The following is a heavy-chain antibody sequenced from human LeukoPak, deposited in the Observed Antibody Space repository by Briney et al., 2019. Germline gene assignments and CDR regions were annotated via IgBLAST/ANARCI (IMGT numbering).Heavy chain of an antibody. CDR2: IYYSGST. V-gene: IGHV4-39*07. J-gene: IGHJ3*02. CDR1: GGSISSSSYY. D-gene: IGHD6-13*01. CDR3: AREEIGQQLYAFDI. Sequence: KPSETLSLTCTVSGGSISSSSYYWGWIRRPPGKGLEWIGSIYYSGSTYYNPSLKSRVTISVDTSKNQFSLKLSSVTAADTAVYYCAREEIGQQLYAFDIWGQGTMVTVSS.